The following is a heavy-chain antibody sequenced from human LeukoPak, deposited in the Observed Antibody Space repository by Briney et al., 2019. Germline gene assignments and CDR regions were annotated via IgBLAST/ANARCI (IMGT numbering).Heavy chain of an antibody. J-gene: IGHJ6*03. CDR1: GYTFTSYY. Sequence: AAVKVSCKASGYTFTSYYMHWVRQAPGQGLEWMGIINPSGGSTSYAQKFQGRVTMTRDMSTSTVYMELSSLRSEDTAVYYCAREAGYYYMDVWGKGTTVTISS. V-gene: IGHV1-46*01. D-gene: IGHD6-13*01. CDR2: INPSGGST. CDR3: AREAGYYYMDV.